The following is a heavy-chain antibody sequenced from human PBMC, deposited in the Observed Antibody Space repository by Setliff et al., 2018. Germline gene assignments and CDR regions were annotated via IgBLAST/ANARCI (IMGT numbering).Heavy chain of an antibody. CDR1: RFTFSNYW. Sequence: GGSLRLSCAASRFTFSNYWRSWVRQAPGKGLEWVANIKEDGSEKYYVDSVKGRFSISRDNTKNSLYLQMNSLRAEDTAVYYCARDPFGNPVFDPWGQGTLVTVSS. CDR2: IKEDGSEK. D-gene: IGHD3-10*01. V-gene: IGHV3-7*01. J-gene: IGHJ5*02. CDR3: ARDPFGNPVFDP.